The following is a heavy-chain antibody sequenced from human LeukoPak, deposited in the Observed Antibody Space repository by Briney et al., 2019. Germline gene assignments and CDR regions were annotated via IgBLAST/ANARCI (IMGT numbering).Heavy chain of an antibody. D-gene: IGHD5-18*01. CDR1: GFTFSSYA. V-gene: IGHV3-30-3*01. Sequence: GGSLRLSCAASGFTFSSYAMHRVRQAPGKGLEWVAVISYDGSNKYYADSVKGRFTISRDNAKNSLYLQMNSLRAEDTAVYYCARAGLHLRPFDPWGQGTLVTVSS. J-gene: IGHJ5*02. CDR2: ISYDGSNK. CDR3: ARAGLHLRPFDP.